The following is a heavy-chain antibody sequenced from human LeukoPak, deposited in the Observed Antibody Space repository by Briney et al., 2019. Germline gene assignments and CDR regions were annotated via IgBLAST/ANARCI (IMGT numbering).Heavy chain of an antibody. V-gene: IGHV1-2*02. CDR2: IDANNGDT. J-gene: IGHJ4*02. D-gene: IGHD4-11*01. Sequence: ASVKISCKASGYTFRGNYIHWLRQAPGQGLEWMGWIDANNGDTKSAQKFQGRVTMSRDTSISTAYMDLSSLSPDDAAVYYCARDQSSVTLYFFDYWGQGTLVTVSS. CDR1: GYTFRGNY. CDR3: ARDQSSVTLYFFDY.